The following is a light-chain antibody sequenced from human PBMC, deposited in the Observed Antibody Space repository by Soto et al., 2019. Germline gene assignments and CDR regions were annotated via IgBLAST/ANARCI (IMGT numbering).Light chain of an antibody. CDR2: DAS. CDR1: QSVRSTY. J-gene: IGKJ4*01. CDR3: HQYGHSPVT. V-gene: IGKV3-20*01. Sequence: EIVLTQTPGTVSLSPGERATLSCRASQSVRSTYFAWYQHKPGQAPRLLIFDASTRATGIPDRFSGSGSGTDFTLTISRLEPEEFALYDCHQYGHSPVTFGGGTKVEIK.